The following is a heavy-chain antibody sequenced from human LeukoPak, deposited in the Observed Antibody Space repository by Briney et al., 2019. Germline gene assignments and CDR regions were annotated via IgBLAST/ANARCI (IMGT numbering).Heavy chain of an antibody. D-gene: IGHD3-22*01. Sequence: GGSLRLSCAASGFTFSSYAMSWVRQAPGKGLEWVSAISGSGGSTYYADSVKGRFTISRDNSKNTLYLQMNSLRAEDTAAYHCAKDYYDSSGPGYWGQGTLVTVSS. J-gene: IGHJ4*02. CDR1: GFTFSSYA. CDR3: AKDYYDSSGPGY. CDR2: ISGSGGST. V-gene: IGHV3-23*01.